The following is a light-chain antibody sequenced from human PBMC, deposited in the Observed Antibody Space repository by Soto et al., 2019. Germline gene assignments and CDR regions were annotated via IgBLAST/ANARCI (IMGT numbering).Light chain of an antibody. CDR1: QSLVSSGGNTY. Sequence: DVVMTQSPLSLPVTLGQPASISCRSSQSLVSSGGNTYLHWFQQRPGQSPRRLIYKVSYRDSGVPDRFSGSGSGTDFTLKISRVEAEDVGVYYCMQSTYWYTFGQGTKLEIK. V-gene: IGKV2-30*01. J-gene: IGKJ2*01. CDR2: KVS. CDR3: MQSTYWYT.